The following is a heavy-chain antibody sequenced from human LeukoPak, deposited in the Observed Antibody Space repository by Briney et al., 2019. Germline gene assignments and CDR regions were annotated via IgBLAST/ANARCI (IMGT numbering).Heavy chain of an antibody. J-gene: IGHJ5*02. CDR2: IRYDGSNK. V-gene: IGHV3-30*02. CDR3: ARDRSQEFDP. D-gene: IGHD3-10*01. Sequence: PGGSLRLSCAASGFTFSSYGMHWVRQAPGKGLEWVAFIRYDGSNKYYADSVKGRFSISRDNSKNTLYLQMNRLRADDTAVYYCARDRSQEFDPWGQGTLVTASS. CDR1: GFTFSSYG.